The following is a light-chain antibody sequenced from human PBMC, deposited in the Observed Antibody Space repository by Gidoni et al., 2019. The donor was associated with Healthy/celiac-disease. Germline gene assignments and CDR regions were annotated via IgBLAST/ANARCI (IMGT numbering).Light chain of an antibody. V-gene: IGKV1-5*03. Sequence: IQMTQSPSTLSASVGDRVTITCRASQSISSWLAWYQKKPGKAPKLLIYKASSLESGVPSRFSGSGSGTEFTLTISSLQPDDFATYYCQQYNSYSRTFGQGTKVEIK. J-gene: IGKJ1*01. CDR1: QSISSW. CDR2: KAS. CDR3: QQYNSYSRT.